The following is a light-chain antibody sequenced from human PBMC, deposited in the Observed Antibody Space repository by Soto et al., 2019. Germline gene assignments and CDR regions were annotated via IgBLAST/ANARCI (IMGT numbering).Light chain of an antibody. CDR2: EVS. CDR3: SSYTSSSTPLV. V-gene: IGLV2-14*01. Sequence: QSVLTQPASVSGSPGQSITISCTGTSSDVGGYNYVSWYKQHPGKAPKLMIYEVSNRPSGVSNRFSGSKSGNTASLTISGLQAEDEADYYCSSYTSSSTPLVFGGGTQLTVL. J-gene: IGLJ3*02. CDR1: SSDVGGYNY.